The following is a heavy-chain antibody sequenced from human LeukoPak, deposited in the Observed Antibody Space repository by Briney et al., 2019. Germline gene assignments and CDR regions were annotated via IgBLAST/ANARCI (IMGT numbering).Heavy chain of an antibody. J-gene: IGHJ5*02. CDR2: IHTSGDT. CDR3: IVFGDSNH. CDR1: GFIFTGYF. V-gene: IGHV3-53*01. Sequence: PGGSLRLSCAASGFIFTGYFMSWVRQAPGKGLEWVSAIHTSGDTCYADSVKGRFTISRDTSKNTLYLQINSLRVEDTAVYYCIVFGDSNHWGQGTLVTVSS. D-gene: IGHD4-17*01.